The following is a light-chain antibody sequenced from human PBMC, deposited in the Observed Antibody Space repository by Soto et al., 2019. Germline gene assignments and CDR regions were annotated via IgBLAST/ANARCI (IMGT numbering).Light chain of an antibody. V-gene: IGKV3-20*01. CDR2: GAS. CDR3: QQYGSSPFT. J-gene: IGKJ3*01. Sequence: EIVLTQSPGTLSLSPGERATHSCRASQSVSSSYLAWYQQKPGQAPRLLIYGASSRATGIPDRFSGSGSGTDFTFTISRLEPEDFAVYYCQQYGSSPFTFGPGTKVNIK. CDR1: QSVSSSY.